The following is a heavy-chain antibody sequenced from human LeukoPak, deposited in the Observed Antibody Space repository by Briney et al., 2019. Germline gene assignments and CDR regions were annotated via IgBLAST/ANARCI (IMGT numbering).Heavy chain of an antibody. J-gene: IGHJ4*02. Sequence: SETLSLTCAVYGGSFSGYYWSWIRQPPGKGLEWIGEINHSGSTNYNPSLKSRVTISVDTSKNQFSLKLSSVTAADTAVYYCARLGYYESSGFDYWGQGTLVTVSS. CDR2: INHSGST. V-gene: IGHV4-34*01. CDR1: GGSFSGYY. D-gene: IGHD3-22*01. CDR3: ARLGYYESSGFDY.